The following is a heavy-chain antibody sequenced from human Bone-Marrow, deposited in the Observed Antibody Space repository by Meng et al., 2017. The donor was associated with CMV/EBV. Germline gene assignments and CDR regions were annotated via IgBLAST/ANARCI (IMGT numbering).Heavy chain of an antibody. D-gene: IGHD4-23*01. J-gene: IGHJ6*02. Sequence: GGSPRLSCAASGFTFSSYAMSWVRQAPGKGLEWISWISYITSDGSTYYADSVKGRFTISRDNAKNSLYPQMNSLRAEDTAVYYCARDAGNSGYGMDVWGQGTTVTVSS. V-gene: IGHV3-48*04. CDR3: ARDAGNSGYGMDV. CDR2: ISYITSDGST. CDR1: GFTFSSYA.